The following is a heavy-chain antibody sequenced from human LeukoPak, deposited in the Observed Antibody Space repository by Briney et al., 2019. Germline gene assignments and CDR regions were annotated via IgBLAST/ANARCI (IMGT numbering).Heavy chain of an antibody. V-gene: IGHV1-2*02. CDR2: INPNSGGT. CDR3: ARKSDTIYSDVFGY. D-gene: IGHD4-17*01. J-gene: IGHJ4*02. Sequence: ASVNVSCKASGYTFTGYYMHWVRQAPGQGLEWMGWINPNSGGTNYAQKFRGRVTMTRDTSISTAYMELSRLRSDDTAVYYCARKSDTIYSDVFGYWGQGNPVTLSS. CDR1: GYTFTGYY.